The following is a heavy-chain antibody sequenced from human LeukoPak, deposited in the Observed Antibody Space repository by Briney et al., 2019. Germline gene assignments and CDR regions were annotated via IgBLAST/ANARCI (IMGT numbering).Heavy chain of an antibody. CDR2: ISTYNGNT. D-gene: IGHD3-22*01. CDR3: ARATETYYYDSSGYPDY. Sequence: ASVKASCKASGYTFTSYGISWVRQAPGQGLEWMGWISTYNGNTNYAQKLQGRVTMTTDTSTSTAYMELRSLRSDDTAVYYCARATETYYYDSSGYPDYWGQGTLVTVSS. J-gene: IGHJ4*02. CDR1: GYTFTSYG. V-gene: IGHV1-18*01.